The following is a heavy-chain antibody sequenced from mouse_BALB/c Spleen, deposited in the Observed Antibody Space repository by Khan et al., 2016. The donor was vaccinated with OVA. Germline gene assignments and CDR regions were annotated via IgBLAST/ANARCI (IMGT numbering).Heavy chain of an antibody. Sequence: QVRLQQSGPELVKPRASVKMSCKASGYTFTYYVITWVKQRTGQGLEWIGEIYPGSDNAYYNERFKGKATLTADKSSNTTHMQLSSLTSEDSAVYFCARGDGYYVYFDYWGQGTTLTVSS. D-gene: IGHD2-3*01. CDR1: GYTFTYYV. V-gene: IGHV1-81*01. CDR3: ARGDGYYVYFDY. J-gene: IGHJ2*01. CDR2: IYPGSDNA.